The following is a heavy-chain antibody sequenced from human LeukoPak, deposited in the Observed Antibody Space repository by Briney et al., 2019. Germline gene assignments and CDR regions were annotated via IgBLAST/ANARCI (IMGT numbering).Heavy chain of an antibody. J-gene: IGHJ4*02. D-gene: IGHD1-1*01. CDR1: GYTFTNLD. CDR3: ASNPPNTGDFYY. V-gene: IGHV1-8*01. Sequence: ASVRVSCKTSGYTFTNLDINWLRQAPGQGLEWMGWMSPNSGDTGYAQKFQGRVSMTRDTSISTAYMELSSLRSEDTAVYYCASNPPNTGDFYYWGLGSLVTVSS. CDR2: MSPNSGDT.